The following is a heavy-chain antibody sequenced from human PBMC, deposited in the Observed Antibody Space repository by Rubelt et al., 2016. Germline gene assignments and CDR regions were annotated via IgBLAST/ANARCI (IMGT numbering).Heavy chain of an antibody. CDR3: ARWSGTYYDH. J-gene: IGHJ4*02. Sequence: VRQAPGKGLEWVANIKQDGSEKYYVDSVKGRFTISRDNAKNSLYLQMNSLRADDTPIYYCARWSGTYYDHWGQGTLVTVSS. CDR2: IKQDGSEK. V-gene: IGHV3-7*03. D-gene: IGHD3-3*01.